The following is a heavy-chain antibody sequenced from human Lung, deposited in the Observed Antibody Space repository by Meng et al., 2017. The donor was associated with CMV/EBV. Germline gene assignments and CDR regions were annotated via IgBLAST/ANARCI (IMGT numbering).Heavy chain of an antibody. V-gene: IGHV1-18*01. CDR3: ARVLPEAGTSDY. Sequence: VKVSCKPSGYTFTSFGISWVRQAPGQGLEWVGWISTSNGDTNYAQKLQGRVTLTTDTSTSTAYMEMRNLGSDDTALYYCARVLPEAGTSDYWGQGTLVTVSS. J-gene: IGHJ4*02. D-gene: IGHD6-19*01. CDR2: ISTSNGDT. CDR1: GYTFTSFG.